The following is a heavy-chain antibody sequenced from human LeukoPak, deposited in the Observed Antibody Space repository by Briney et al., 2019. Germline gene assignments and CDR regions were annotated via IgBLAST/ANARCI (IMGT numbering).Heavy chain of an antibody. CDR1: GFFVSNYY. V-gene: IGHV3-53*01. D-gene: IGHD5-18*01. CDR2: IFTAGST. CDR3: ARAGYLGTDAFDI. Sequence: GRSLRLPCAVSGFFVSNYYMDWVRQAPGRGLDWVSVIFTAGSTYNADSVKGRFTISRDNFKNTLYLQMNSLRAEDTAVYYCARAGYLGTDAFDIWGQGTMVTVSS. J-gene: IGHJ3*02.